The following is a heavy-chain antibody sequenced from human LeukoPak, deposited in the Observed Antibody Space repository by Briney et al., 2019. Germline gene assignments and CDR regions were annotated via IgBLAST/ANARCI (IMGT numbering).Heavy chain of an antibody. V-gene: IGHV4-39*02. Sequence: PSETLSLTCTVSGDSISTSNSYWGWIRQPPGEGLEWIGSIYYTGGTYYNTSLKSRVTISVDTSKNQFSLRLNSVTAADTAVYFCARDSSSWSSNAFDIWGKGTTVTVSS. CDR1: GDSISTSNSY. CDR2: IYYTGGT. CDR3: ARDSSSWSSNAFDI. J-gene: IGHJ3*02. D-gene: IGHD6-13*01.